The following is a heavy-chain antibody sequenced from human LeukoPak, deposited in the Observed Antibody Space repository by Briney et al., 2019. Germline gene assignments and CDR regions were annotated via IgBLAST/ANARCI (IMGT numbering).Heavy chain of an antibody. CDR2: ISGYNGNT. CDR3: ARDDKGSASSRWYFDL. CDR1: GYTFSDYG. Sequence: ASVKVSCKASGYTFSDYGISWVRQAPGQGREWMGWISGYNGNTNYAQKLQGRVTVTTDTSTSTAYMELRSLRSDDTAVYYCARDDKGSASSRWYFDLWGRGTLVTVSS. D-gene: IGHD2-2*01. J-gene: IGHJ2*01. V-gene: IGHV1-18*01.